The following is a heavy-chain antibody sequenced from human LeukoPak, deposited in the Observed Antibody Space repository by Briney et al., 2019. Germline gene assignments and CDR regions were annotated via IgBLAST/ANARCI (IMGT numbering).Heavy chain of an antibody. CDR3: ARYLTGDPMYYFDY. CDR2: INPNSGGT. Sequence: GASVKVSCKASGYTFTGYYMHWVRQAPGQGLEWMGWINPNSGGTNYAQKFQGRVTMTRDTSISTAYMELSRLRSDDTAVYYCARYLTGDPMYYFDYWGQGTLVTVSS. V-gene: IGHV1-2*02. D-gene: IGHD7-27*01. CDR1: GYTFTGYY. J-gene: IGHJ4*02.